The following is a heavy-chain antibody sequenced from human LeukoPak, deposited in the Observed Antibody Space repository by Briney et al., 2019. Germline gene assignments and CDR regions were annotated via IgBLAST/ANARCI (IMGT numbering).Heavy chain of an antibody. CDR1: GGSISSSSYY. D-gene: IGHD6-13*01. CDR3: AGRASSSWYYFDY. V-gene: IGHV4-39*01. CDR2: IYYSGST. Sequence: SETLSLTCTVSGGSISSSSYYWGWIRQPPGKGLEWIGSIYYSGSTYYNPSLKSRITISVDTSKNQFSLKLSSVTAADTAVYYCAGRASSSWYYFDYWGQGTLVTVSS. J-gene: IGHJ4*02.